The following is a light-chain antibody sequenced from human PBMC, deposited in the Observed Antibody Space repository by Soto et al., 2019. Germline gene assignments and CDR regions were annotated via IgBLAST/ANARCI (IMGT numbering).Light chain of an antibody. Sequence: EIVMTQSPGTLSVSPGEGATLFCRASQSVRTKLAWYQQRAGQAPRLLMYGASTRASGIPDRFSGSGAGTEVSLTISSLQFADFAVYYCQQYNSWPPITFGQGTRLEIK. V-gene: IGKV3-15*01. CDR2: GAS. CDR1: QSVRTK. CDR3: QQYNSWPPIT. J-gene: IGKJ5*01.